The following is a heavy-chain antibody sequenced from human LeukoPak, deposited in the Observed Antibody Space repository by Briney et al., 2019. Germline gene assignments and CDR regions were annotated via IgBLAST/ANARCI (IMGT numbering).Heavy chain of an antibody. V-gene: IGHV4-39*07. CDR2: IYYSGST. Sequence: PSETLSLTCTVSGGSISSSSYYWGWIRQPPGKGLEWIGSIYYSGSTYYNPSLKSRVTISVDTSKNQFSLKLSSVTAADTAVYYCASTYYYGSGSYGYYYYMDVWGKGTTVTISS. CDR3: ASTYYYGSGSYGYYYYMDV. D-gene: IGHD3-10*01. CDR1: GGSISSSSYY. J-gene: IGHJ6*03.